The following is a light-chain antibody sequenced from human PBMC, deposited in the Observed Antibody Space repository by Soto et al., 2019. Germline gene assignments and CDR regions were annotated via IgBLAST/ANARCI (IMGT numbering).Light chain of an antibody. J-gene: IGKJ1*01. CDR3: QQYGNSPWT. V-gene: IGKV3-20*01. CDR1: QSVSNDF. Sequence: EIVLTQSPGILSLSPGERATLSCRASQSVSNDFLAWYQQKPGQAPRLLIYGASTRATDVPDRFSGSGSGADFTLTISRLEPEDFAVYYCQQYGNSPWTFGQGTKVEIK. CDR2: GAS.